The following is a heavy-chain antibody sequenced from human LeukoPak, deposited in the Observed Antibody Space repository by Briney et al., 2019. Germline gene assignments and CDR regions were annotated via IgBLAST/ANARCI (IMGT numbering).Heavy chain of an antibody. V-gene: IGHV3-23*01. CDR2: ISGSGGST. CDR1: GFTFSSYG. CDR3: AKDRSGSYYG. J-gene: IGHJ4*02. D-gene: IGHD1-26*01. Sequence: PGGSLRLSCAASGFTFSSYGMSWVRQAPGKGLEWVSAISGSGGSTYYADSVKGRFTISRDNSKDTLYLQMNSLRAEDTAVYYCAKDRSGSYYGWGQGTLVTVSS.